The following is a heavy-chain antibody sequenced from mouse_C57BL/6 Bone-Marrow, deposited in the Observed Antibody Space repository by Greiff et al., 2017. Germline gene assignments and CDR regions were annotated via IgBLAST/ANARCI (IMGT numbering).Heavy chain of an antibody. D-gene: IGHD1-1*01. CDR2: IDPANGNT. CDR3: ARHGSSQYYFDY. CDR1: GFNIQNTY. J-gene: IGHJ2*01. Sequence: VQLKESVAELVRPGASVKLSCTASGFNIQNTYMHWVKQRPEQGLEWIGRIDPANGNTKYAPKFQGKATITADTSSNTAYLQLSSLTSEDTAIYYCARHGSSQYYFDYWGQGTTLTRSS. V-gene: IGHV14-3*01.